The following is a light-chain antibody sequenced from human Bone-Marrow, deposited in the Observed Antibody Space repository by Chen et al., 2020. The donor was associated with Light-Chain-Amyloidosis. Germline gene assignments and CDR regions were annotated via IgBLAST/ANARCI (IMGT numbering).Light chain of an antibody. CDR3: QQRSNWPLT. V-gene: IGKV3-11*01. J-gene: IGKJ4*01. CDR2: DAS. CDR1: QSVSSY. Sequence: EIVLTQSPATLSLSPGGRATLSCMASQSVSSYLAWYQQKPGQAPRLLIYDASNRATGIPARFSGSGSGSDFTLTISSLEPEDFAVYYCQQRSNWPLTFGGGTKVEIK.